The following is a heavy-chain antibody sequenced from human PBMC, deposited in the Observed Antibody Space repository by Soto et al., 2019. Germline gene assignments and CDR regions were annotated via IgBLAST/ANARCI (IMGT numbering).Heavy chain of an antibody. Sequence: EVQLLESGGGLVQPGGSLRLSCAASGSSLSSYAMSWVRQAPGKGLEGVSTISGSGGSTYYADSVKGRFTISRDNSKKTLYLQMNSLRADDTAVYYCAKRSAFDIWGQGTMVTVSS. CDR1: GSSLSSYA. CDR3: AKRSAFDI. V-gene: IGHV3-23*01. J-gene: IGHJ3*02. CDR2: ISGSGGST.